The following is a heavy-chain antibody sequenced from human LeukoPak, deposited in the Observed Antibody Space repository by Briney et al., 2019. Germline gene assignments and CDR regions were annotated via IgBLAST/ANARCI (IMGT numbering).Heavy chain of an antibody. CDR2: IDSDGKST. J-gene: IGHJ5*02. V-gene: IGHV3-74*01. CDR1: GFTFSNYW. D-gene: IGHD2-21*02. Sequence: GGSLRLSCAASGFTFSNYWMHWVRQAPGKGLVWVSRIDSDGKSTNYADSVKGRFTISRDNAKNTLYLQMNSLRVEDTTVYYCVRDKEVVTGIGWFDPWGQGTLVTVSS. CDR3: VRDKEVVTGIGWFDP.